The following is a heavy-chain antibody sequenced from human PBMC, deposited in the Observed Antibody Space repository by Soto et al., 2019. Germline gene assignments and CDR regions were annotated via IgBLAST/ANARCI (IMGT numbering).Heavy chain of an antibody. V-gene: IGHV4-30-4*01. Sequence: QVQLQESGPGLVKPSQTLSLTCTVSGGFINSGDYHWTWIRQFPGKGLEWIGGIYYSASTYYNPALVSLITISVDTSKNQFSLKLTSVTAADTAVYYCARDSRTPSGGMDVWGQGTTVTVSS. J-gene: IGHJ6*02. CDR3: ARDSRTPSGGMDV. CDR2: IYYSAST. CDR1: GGFINSGDYH.